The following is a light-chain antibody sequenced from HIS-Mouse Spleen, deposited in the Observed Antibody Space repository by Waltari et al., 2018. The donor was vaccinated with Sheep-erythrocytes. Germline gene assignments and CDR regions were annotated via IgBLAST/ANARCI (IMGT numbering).Light chain of an antibody. J-gene: IGLJ1*01. CDR2: DVS. CDR1: SSDVGGYNY. CDR3: CSYAGSYNHV. Sequence: QSALTQPRSVSGSPGQSVTISCTGTSSDVGGYNYVSWYQQLPGTAPKLMIYDVSKRPSGVPDRFSGSKSGNTASLTISGLQAEDEADYYCCSYAGSYNHVFATGTKVTVL. V-gene: IGLV2-11*01.